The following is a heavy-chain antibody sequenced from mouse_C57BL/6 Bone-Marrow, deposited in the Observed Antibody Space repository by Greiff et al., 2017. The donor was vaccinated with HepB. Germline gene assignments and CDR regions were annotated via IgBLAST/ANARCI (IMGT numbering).Heavy chain of an antibody. CDR2: IWSGGST. CDR3: ARMYYDYDGGPFAY. D-gene: IGHD2-4*01. V-gene: IGHV2-2*01. CDR1: GFSLTSYG. J-gene: IGHJ3*01. Sequence: VKLMESGPGLVQPSQSLSITCTVSGFSLTSYGVHWVRQSPGKGLEWLGVIWSGGSTDYNAAFISRLSISKDNSKSQVFFKMNSLQADDTAIYYCARMYYDYDGGPFAYWGQGTLVTVSA.